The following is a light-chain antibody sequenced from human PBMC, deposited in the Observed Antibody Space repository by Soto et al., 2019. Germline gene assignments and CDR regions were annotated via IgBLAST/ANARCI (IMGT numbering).Light chain of an antibody. J-gene: IGKJ5*01. CDR1: QSVSSN. CDR3: QHFKNWTRK. Sequence: EIVLTQSPATLSVSPGESATLSCRASQSVSSNLAWYQQKTGQAPRLLIYGASTRATGFPARFSGSGSGTEFTLTSSSLHSEDFAVYYCQHFKNWTRKFGQGLRLEIK. CDR2: GAS. V-gene: IGKV3-15*01.